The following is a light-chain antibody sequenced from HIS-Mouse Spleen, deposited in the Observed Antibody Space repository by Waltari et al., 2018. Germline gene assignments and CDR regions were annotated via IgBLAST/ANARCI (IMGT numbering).Light chain of an antibody. J-gene: IGLJ2*01. CDR1: ALPKKY. Sequence: SYELTQPPSVSVSPGQTARITCSGDALPKKYAYWYQQKSGQAPVLVIYEDSKLPSGNPEGFSGSSSGTMATLTISGAQVEDEADYYCYSTDSSGNHRVFGGGTKLTVL. CDR2: EDS. V-gene: IGLV3-10*01. CDR3: YSTDSSGNHRV.